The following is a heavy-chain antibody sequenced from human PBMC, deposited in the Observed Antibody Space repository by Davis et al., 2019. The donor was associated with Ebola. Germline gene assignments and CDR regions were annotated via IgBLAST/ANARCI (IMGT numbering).Heavy chain of an antibody. D-gene: IGHD6-19*01. CDR1: GFTFTTST. Sequence: GESLKISCVASGFTFTTSTMHWVRQAPGKRLEWVSSISSSSSYIYYAGSVKGRFTISRDNSKNTLYLQMNSLRAEDTAVYYCAKSPLSTGWLYFDYWGQGTLVTVSS. CDR2: ISSSSSYI. CDR3: AKSPLSTGWLYFDY. V-gene: IGHV3-21*04. J-gene: IGHJ4*02.